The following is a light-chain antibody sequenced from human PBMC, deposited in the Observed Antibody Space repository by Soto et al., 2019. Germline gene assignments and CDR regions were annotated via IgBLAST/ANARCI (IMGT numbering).Light chain of an antibody. J-gene: IGLJ3*02. CDR3: CSYAGNRTFV. CDR1: SSDFGIYNL. V-gene: IGLV2-23*02. CDR2: EDT. Sequence: QSVLTQPASVSGSPGQSITISCTATSSDFGIYNLVCWYRQHPGNAPQVLIYEDTKRPSGVSFRFSASKSGKTASLTISGLQAEDEADYHCCSYAGNRTFVFGGGTKLTVL.